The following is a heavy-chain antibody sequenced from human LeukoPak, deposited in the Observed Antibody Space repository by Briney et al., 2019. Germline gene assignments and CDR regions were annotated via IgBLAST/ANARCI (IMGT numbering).Heavy chain of an antibody. D-gene: IGHD5-24*01. CDR3: ARRDGYNYDY. Sequence: SETLSLTCAVSGGSISSGGYSWSWIRQPPGKGLEWIGYIYHSGSTYYNPSLKSRVTISVDRSKNQFSLKLSSMTAADTAVYYCARRDGYNYDYWGQGTLVTVSS. CDR1: GGSISSGGYS. V-gene: IGHV4-30-2*01. CDR2: IYHSGST. J-gene: IGHJ4*02.